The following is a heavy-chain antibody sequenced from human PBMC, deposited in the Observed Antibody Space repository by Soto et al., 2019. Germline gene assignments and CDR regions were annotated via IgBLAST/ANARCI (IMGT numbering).Heavy chain of an antibody. CDR2: INQDGSER. D-gene: IGHD2-2*01. Sequence: EVQLVESGGGLVQPGGSLRLSCAASGFTFSNYWMTWVRQAPGKGLEWVANINQDGSERYYVDSVKGRFTTSRDNAKNSLYLQMNSLRAEDTAVYYCARGPSSLTRFDYWGQGTLVTVSS. J-gene: IGHJ4*02. CDR1: GFTFSNYW. CDR3: ARGPSSLTRFDY. V-gene: IGHV3-7*01.